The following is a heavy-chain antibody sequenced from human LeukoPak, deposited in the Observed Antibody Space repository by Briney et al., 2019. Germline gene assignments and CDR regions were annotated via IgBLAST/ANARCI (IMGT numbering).Heavy chain of an antibody. Sequence: SETLSLTRTVSDDSLNKNYWRWIRQPPGKKLECIAYIHYSGSTNYNPSLKSRVSISLDTFKNQLSLILNSVTAADTAVYYCARRGLNRQNFDYWGQGTLVTVSS. CDR1: DDSLNKNY. V-gene: IGHV4-59*08. J-gene: IGHJ4*02. D-gene: IGHD3-16*01. CDR3: ARRGLNRQNFDY. CDR2: IHYSGST.